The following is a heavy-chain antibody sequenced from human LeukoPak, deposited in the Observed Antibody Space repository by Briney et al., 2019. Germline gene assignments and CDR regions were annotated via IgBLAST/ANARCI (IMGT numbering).Heavy chain of an antibody. Sequence: GGSLRLSCAASGFTFRTYWMSWVRQAPGKGLEWVAHIKHDGSERYYVDSMKGRFTISRDNAKNSLYLQMNSLRAEDTAVYYCAREKFDCWGQGTLVTVSS. CDR1: GFTFRTYW. CDR2: IKHDGSER. CDR3: AREKFDC. J-gene: IGHJ4*02. V-gene: IGHV3-7*03.